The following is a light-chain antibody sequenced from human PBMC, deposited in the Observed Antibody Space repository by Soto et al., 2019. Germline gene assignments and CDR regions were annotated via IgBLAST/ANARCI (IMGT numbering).Light chain of an antibody. Sequence: ALTQPPSASGSPGQSVTFSCTGTSSDVGTYDYVSWYQQYPGKAPKLLIYGVTRRPSGVPDRFSGSKSGNTAALTVSGLQAEDEAYYYCSSYAGRSMYVFGTGTKVTVL. CDR2: GVT. V-gene: IGLV2-8*01. CDR1: SSDVGTYDY. CDR3: SSYAGRSMYV. J-gene: IGLJ1*01.